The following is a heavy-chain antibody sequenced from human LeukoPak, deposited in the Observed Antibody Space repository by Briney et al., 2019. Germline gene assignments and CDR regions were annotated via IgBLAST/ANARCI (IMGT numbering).Heavy chain of an antibody. CDR2: IYSGGST. CDR3: AREWMATSERGDYYFDY. D-gene: IGHD5-24*01. J-gene: IGHJ4*02. CDR1: GFTVSSNY. V-gene: IGHV3-53*01. Sequence: GGSLRLSCAASGFTVSSNYMSWVRQAPGKGLEWVSVIYSGGSTYYADSVKGRFTISRDNSKNTLYLQMNSLRAEDTAVYHCAREWMATSERGDYYFDYWGQGTLVTVSS.